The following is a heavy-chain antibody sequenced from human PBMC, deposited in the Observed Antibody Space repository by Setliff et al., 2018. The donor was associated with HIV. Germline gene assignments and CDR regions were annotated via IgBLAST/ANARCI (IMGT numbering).Heavy chain of an antibody. D-gene: IGHD1-26*01. CDR2: ISQDASKD. Sequence: PGGSLRLSCATSGFSLRTYGLHWVRQAPGKGLEWVAVISQDASKDYYADSVKGRFTISKDNARASLYLEMRSLRAEDTAVYLCANLWEMGAWGQGTLVTVSS. V-gene: IGHV3-33*05. J-gene: IGHJ5*02. CDR3: ANLWEMGA. CDR1: GFSLRTYG.